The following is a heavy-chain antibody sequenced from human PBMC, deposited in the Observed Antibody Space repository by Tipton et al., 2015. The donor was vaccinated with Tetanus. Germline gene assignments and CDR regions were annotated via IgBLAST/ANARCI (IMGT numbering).Heavy chain of an antibody. V-gene: IGHV3-20*01. CDR1: GFRFSYSG. D-gene: IGHD3-10*01. J-gene: IGHJ4*02. CDR3: AKDYYSSGTYFLSHDF. CDR2: IDWNGGTT. Sequence: QLVQSGGGVVQPGRSLRLSCAASGFRFSYSGMHWVRQAPGKGLEWVSAIDWNGGTTGYADPVKGRFTISRDNAKNSLYLEMNSLRAEDTALYHCAKDYYSSGTYFLSHDFWGQGTLVTVSS.